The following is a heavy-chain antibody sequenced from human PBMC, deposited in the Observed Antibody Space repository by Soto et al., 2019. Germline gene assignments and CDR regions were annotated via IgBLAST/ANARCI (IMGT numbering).Heavy chain of an antibody. Sequence: GSLRLSCAASGFTFRNYAMTWARQAPGKGLEWVSSLLRSGSSAYYADSVRGRFTISSDTSANSLYLQMDNLRAEDTAIYYCAKDAISGDGIWLMDSWGQGTVVTVSS. CDR1: GFTFRNYA. CDR3: AKDAISGDGIWLMDS. V-gene: IGHV3-23*01. D-gene: IGHD4-17*01. J-gene: IGHJ5*02. CDR2: LLRSGSSA.